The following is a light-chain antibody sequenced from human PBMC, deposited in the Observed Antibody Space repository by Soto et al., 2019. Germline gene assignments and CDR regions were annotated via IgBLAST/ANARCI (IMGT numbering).Light chain of an antibody. Sequence: DIQMTQSPSSVSASVGDRVSITCRASQGISNWLAWYQQKPGRAPKRLIYTGSSLPSGVPSRFSGTGSGTDFTLTISSLQPEEVATYYCQQANSFPLTFGGRTKVETK. V-gene: IGKV1-12*01. CDR1: QGISNW. J-gene: IGKJ4*01. CDR2: TGS. CDR3: QQANSFPLT.